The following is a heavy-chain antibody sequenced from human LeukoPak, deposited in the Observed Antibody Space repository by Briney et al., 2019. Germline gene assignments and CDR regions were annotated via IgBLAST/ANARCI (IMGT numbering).Heavy chain of an antibody. CDR2: TGSTGVST. J-gene: IGHJ4*02. V-gene: IGHV3-23*01. D-gene: IGHD2-2*01. Sequence: GGSLRLSCAASGFTFSSYAMNWVRQAPGKGLEWVSATGSTGVSTFYADSVKGRVTVSRDNSKNTLSLQMNSLRAEDTAVYYCAKDPGVVPAHYFDYWGQGILVTVSS. CDR3: AKDPGVVPAHYFDY. CDR1: GFTFSSYA.